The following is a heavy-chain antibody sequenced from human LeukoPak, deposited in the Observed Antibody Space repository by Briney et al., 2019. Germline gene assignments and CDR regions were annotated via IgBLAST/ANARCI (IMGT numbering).Heavy chain of an antibody. CDR3: AKDTYRDCSSTSCYPGAFDI. V-gene: IGHV3-23*01. CDR2: ISGSGGST. Sequence: PGGSLRLSXAASGFTFSSYAMSWVRQAPGKGLGWVSAISGSGGSTYYADSVKGRFTISRDNSKNTLYLQMNSLRAEDTAVYYCAKDTYRDCSSTSCYPGAFDIWGQGTMVTVSS. CDR1: GFTFSSYA. J-gene: IGHJ3*02. D-gene: IGHD2-2*01.